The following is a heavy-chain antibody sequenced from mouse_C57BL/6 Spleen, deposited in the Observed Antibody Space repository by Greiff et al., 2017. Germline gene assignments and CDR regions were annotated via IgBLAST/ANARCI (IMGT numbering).Heavy chain of an antibody. CDR2: INPSRGYT. CDR3: ARSDNYDGYLALDY. J-gene: IGHJ2*01. Sequence: QVQLQQSGAELAKPGASVKLSCKASGYTFTSYWMHWVKQRPGQGLEWIGYINPSRGYTKYNQKFKDKATLTADKSSSKASMQLSSLTYYDSAVYYWARSDNYDGYLALDYWGQGTTLTVSS. V-gene: IGHV1-7*01. D-gene: IGHD2-3*01. CDR1: GYTFTSYW.